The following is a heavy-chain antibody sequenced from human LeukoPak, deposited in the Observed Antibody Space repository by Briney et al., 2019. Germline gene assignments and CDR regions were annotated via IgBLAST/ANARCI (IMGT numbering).Heavy chain of an antibody. V-gene: IGHV3-30*04. J-gene: IGHJ4*02. CDR3: ARDFFFVRYFDWFPQNEGGSFDY. CDR1: GFTFSSYA. Sequence: GRSLRLSCAASGFTFSSYAMHWVRQAPGKGLEWVAVISYDGSNKYYADSVKGRFTISRDNSKNTLYLQMNRLRAEDTAVYYCARDFFFVRYFDWFPQNEGGSFDYWGQGTLVTVSS. CDR2: ISYDGSNK. D-gene: IGHD3-9*01.